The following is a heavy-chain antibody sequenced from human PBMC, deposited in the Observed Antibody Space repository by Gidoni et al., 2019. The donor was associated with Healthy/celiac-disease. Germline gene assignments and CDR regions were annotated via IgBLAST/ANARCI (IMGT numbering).Heavy chain of an antibody. V-gene: IGHV3-73*02. D-gene: IGHD6-6*01. J-gene: IGHJ6*02. Sequence: EVQRVESGGGLVQPGGSLKLACAASGVTFSGSAMHWVRQASGKGLEWVGRIRSKAYSYATAYAASVKGRFTISRDDSKNTAYLQMNSLKTEDTAVYYCTGGVAARPAGYYYYGMDVWGQGTTVTVSS. CDR1: GVTFSGSA. CDR3: TGGVAARPAGYYYYGMDV. CDR2: IRSKAYSYAT.